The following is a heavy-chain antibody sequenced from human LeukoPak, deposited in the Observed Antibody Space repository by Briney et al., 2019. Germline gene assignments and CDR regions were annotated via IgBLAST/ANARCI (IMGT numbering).Heavy chain of an antibody. D-gene: IGHD1-7*01. CDR3: ARDPIITGTDGYYFDY. CDR2: IYYSGST. V-gene: IGHV4-39*07. J-gene: IGHJ4*02. CDR1: GGSISSSSYY. Sequence: SETLSLTWTVSGGSISSSSYYWGWIRQPPGKGLEWIGSIYYSGSTYYNPSLKSRVTISVDTSKNQFSLKLSSVTAADTAVYYCARDPIITGTDGYYFDYWGQGTLVTVSS.